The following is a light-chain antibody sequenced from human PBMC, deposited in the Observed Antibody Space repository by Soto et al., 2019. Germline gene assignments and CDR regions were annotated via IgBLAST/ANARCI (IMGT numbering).Light chain of an antibody. Sequence: DIQMTQSPSSLSASVGDRVTITCRASQSISSYLNWYQQKPGKAPKLLIYAASGLHSGVPSTFSASGSGTEFTLTISSLQPDDFATYYCQQYNSYSWTFGQGTKVDIK. CDR2: AAS. CDR1: QSISSY. V-gene: IGKV1-39*01. CDR3: QQYNSYSWT. J-gene: IGKJ1*01.